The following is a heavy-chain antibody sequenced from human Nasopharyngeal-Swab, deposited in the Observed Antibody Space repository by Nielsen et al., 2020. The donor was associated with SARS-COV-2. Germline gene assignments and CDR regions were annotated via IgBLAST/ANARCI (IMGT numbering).Heavy chain of an antibody. D-gene: IGHD5-18*01. J-gene: IGHJ5*02. CDR2: INHSGST. CDR3: ARGGGYSYGTWVWFDP. V-gene: IGHV4-34*09. Sequence: RQAPGKGLEWIGEINHSGSTNYNPSLKSRVTISVDTSKNQFSLKLSSVTAADTAVYYCARGGGYSYGTWVWFDPWGQGTLVTVSS.